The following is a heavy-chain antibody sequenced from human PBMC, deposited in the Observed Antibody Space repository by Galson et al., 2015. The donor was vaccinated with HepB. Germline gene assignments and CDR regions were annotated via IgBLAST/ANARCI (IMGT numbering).Heavy chain of an antibody. Sequence: SVKVSCKASGGTFSSYAISWVRQAPGQGLEWMGGIIPIFGTANYAQKFQGRVTITADESTSTAYMELSSLRSEDTAVYYCARDYQLRWYFDLWGRGTLVTVSS. CDR2: IIPIFGTA. CDR3: ARDYQLRWYFDL. V-gene: IGHV1-69*13. D-gene: IGHD4-23*01. J-gene: IGHJ2*01. CDR1: GGTFSSYA.